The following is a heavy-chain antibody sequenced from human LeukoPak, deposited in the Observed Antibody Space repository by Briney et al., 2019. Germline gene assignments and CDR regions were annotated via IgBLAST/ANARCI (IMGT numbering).Heavy chain of an antibody. CDR3: ARGGYYFDNSGAFDS. Sequence: GGSLRLSCAASGFTFSSYSMHWVRQAPGKGLEWVSYISSSSSYIYYADSVKGRFTISRDDAKNTLYLQMNSLRAEDTAVYYCARGGYYFDNSGAFDSWGQGTLVTVSS. CDR1: GFTFSSYS. J-gene: IGHJ4*02. CDR2: ISSSSSYI. V-gene: IGHV3-21*01. D-gene: IGHD3-22*01.